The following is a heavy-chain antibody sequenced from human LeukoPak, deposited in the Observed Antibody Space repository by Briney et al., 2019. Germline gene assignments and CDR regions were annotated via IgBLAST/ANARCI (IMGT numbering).Heavy chain of an antibody. J-gene: IGHJ4*02. CDR2: INPNSGGT. Sequence: ASVKVSCKASGYTFTSYDINWVRQATGQGLEWMGWINPNSGGTNYAQKFQGRVTMTRDTSISTAYMELSRLRSDDTAVYYCATSSLWFGELLVDYWGQGTLVTVSS. CDR3: ATSSLWFGELLVDY. V-gene: IGHV1-2*02. CDR1: GYTFTSYD. D-gene: IGHD3-10*01.